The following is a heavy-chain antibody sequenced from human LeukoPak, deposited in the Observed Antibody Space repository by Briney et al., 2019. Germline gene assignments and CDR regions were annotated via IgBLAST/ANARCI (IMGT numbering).Heavy chain of an antibody. Sequence: PSETLSLTCAVYGGSFSGYYWSWTRQPPGKGLEWIGEINHSGSTNYNPSLKSRVTISVDTSKNQFSLKLSSVTAADTAVYYCARVRRDGYNRSYWYFDLWGRSTLVTVSS. CDR1: GGSFSGYY. V-gene: IGHV4-34*01. CDR2: INHSGST. J-gene: IGHJ2*01. D-gene: IGHD5-24*01. CDR3: ARVRRDGYNRSYWYFDL.